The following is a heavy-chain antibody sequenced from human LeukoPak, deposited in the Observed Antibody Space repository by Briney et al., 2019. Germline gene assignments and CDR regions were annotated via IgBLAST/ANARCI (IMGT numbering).Heavy chain of an antibody. Sequence: PGGSLRLSCAASGFTFSSYSMNWVRQAPGKGLEWVSSISSSSSYIYYADSVKGRFTISRDNAKNSLYLQMNSLRAEDTALYYCARADTGVVAATPDYWGQGTLVTVSS. CDR3: ARADTGVVAATPDY. J-gene: IGHJ4*02. CDR2: ISSSSSYI. V-gene: IGHV3-21*04. CDR1: GFTFSSYS. D-gene: IGHD2-15*01.